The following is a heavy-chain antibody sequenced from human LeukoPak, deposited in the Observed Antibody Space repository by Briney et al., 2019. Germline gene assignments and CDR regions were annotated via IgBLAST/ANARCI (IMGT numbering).Heavy chain of an antibody. CDR2: ISGSGGST. Sequence: PGGTLRLSCAASGLTFSSYGMSWVRQAPGKGLEWVSAISGSGGSTYYADSVKGRFTISRDNSKNTVYLQMNSLRAEDTAVYFCARDLGTNDAFDIWGQGTMLTVSS. V-gene: IGHV3-23*01. J-gene: IGHJ3*02. CDR3: ARDLGTNDAFDI. CDR1: GLTFSSYG. D-gene: IGHD7-27*01.